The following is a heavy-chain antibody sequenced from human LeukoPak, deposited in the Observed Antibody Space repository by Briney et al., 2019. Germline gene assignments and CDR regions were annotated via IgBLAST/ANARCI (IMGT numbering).Heavy chain of an antibody. J-gene: IGHJ3*02. CDR2: ISYIGST. CDR1: GDSFSSHC. D-gene: IGHD4-17*01. V-gene: IGHV4-59*11. CDR3: ARDLVTVTKGFDI. Sequence: SETLSLTCTVSGDSFSSHCWTWIRQPPGKGLEWIGYISYIGSTNYNPSLKSRVTISIDTSKNQFSLKLSSVTAADTAVYYCARDLVTVTKGFDIWGQGTMVSVSS.